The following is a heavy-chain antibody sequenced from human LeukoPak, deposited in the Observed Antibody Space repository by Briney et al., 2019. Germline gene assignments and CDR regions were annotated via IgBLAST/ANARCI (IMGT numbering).Heavy chain of an antibody. CDR3: TRGGEAAGDY. Sequence: GGSLRLSCAASGFTFSGYGMHWVRQAPGKGLEYVSGIRSNGGSTYYANSVKGRFTISRDNSKNTLYLQMASVRIDDMAVYYCTRGGEAAGDYWGQGALVTVSS. CDR2: IRSNGGST. CDR1: GFTFSGYG. J-gene: IGHJ4*02. V-gene: IGHV3-64*01. D-gene: IGHD6-13*01.